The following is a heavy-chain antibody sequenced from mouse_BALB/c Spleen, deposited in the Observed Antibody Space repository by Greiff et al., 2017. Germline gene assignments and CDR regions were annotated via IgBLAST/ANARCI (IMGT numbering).Heavy chain of an antibody. CDR2: ILPGSGST. CDR3: ARGGDITTANYFDY. Sequence: VQLQQSGAELMKPGASVKISCKATGYTFSSYWIEWVKQRPGHGLEWIGEILPGSGSTNYNEKFKGKATFTADTSSNTAYMQLSSLTSEDSAVYYCARGGDITTANYFDYWGQGTTLTVSS. CDR1: GYTFSSYW. J-gene: IGHJ2*01. V-gene: IGHV1-9*01. D-gene: IGHD1-2*01.